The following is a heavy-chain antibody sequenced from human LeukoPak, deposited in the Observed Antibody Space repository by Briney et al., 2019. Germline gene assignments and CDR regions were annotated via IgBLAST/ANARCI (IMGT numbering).Heavy chain of an antibody. D-gene: IGHD3-22*01. J-gene: IGHJ4*02. CDR1: GFTFSSYA. V-gene: IGHV3-23*01. CDR2: ISGSGGST. CDR3: AKAPEWLLLRLDY. Sequence: GGSLRLSCAASGFTFSSYAMSWVRQAPGKGLEWVSAISGSGGSTYYADSVKGRFTISRDNSKNTLYLQMSSLRAEDTAVYYCAKAPEWLLLRLDYWGQGTLVTVSS.